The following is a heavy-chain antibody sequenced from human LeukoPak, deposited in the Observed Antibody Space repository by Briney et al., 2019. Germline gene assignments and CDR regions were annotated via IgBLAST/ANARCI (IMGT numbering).Heavy chain of an antibody. CDR3: VRGTNDWTGIDY. CDR1: GFTFNNYA. CDR2: ISSGGST. Sequence: GGSLRLSCAAAGFTFNNYAMSWVRQAPGKGLKWVSGISSGGSTYYADSVKGRFTISRDNARNILYLQMNSLRAEDTAIYYCVRGTNDWTGIDYWGQGILVTVSS. J-gene: IGHJ4*02. V-gene: IGHV3-23*01. D-gene: IGHD2-8*01.